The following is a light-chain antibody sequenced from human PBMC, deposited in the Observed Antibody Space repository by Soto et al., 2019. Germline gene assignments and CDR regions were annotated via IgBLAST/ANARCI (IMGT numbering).Light chain of an antibody. V-gene: IGKV1-9*01. CDR3: QQLNSYPRT. CDR2: AAS. J-gene: IGKJ4*01. Sequence: DIQLTQSPSFLSASVGDRVTITCRASQGISSYLAWYQQKPGQAPKLLIYAASTLQIGVPSIFSGSGSGTEFTLTISSLQPEDFATYYCQQLNSYPRTFGGGTKGEIK. CDR1: QGISSY.